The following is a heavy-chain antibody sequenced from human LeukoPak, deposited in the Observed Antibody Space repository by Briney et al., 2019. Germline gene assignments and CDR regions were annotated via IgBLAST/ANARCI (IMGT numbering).Heavy chain of an antibody. CDR2: ISSSGSTI. Sequence: GGSLRLSCAASGFTFSDYYMSWIRQAPGKGLEWVSYISSSGSTIYYADSVKGRFTISRDNAKNSLYLQMNSLRAEDTAVYYCARVGEDYDILTGYYRFFDYWGQGTLVTVSS. J-gene: IGHJ4*02. CDR1: GFTFSDYY. D-gene: IGHD3-9*01. CDR3: ARVGEDYDILTGYYRFFDY. V-gene: IGHV3-11*01.